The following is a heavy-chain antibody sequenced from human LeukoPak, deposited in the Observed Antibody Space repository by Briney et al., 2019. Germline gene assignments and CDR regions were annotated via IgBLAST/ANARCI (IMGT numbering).Heavy chain of an antibody. Sequence: PSETLSLTCAVYGGSFSGYYWSWICQPPGKGLEWIGEINHSGSTNYNPSLKSRVTISVDTSKNQFSLKLSSVTAADTAVYYCAREIYRGYPYNDYWGQGTLVTVSS. CDR3: AREIYRGYPYNDY. V-gene: IGHV4-34*01. CDR2: INHSGST. D-gene: IGHD5-12*01. CDR1: GGSFSGYY. J-gene: IGHJ4*02.